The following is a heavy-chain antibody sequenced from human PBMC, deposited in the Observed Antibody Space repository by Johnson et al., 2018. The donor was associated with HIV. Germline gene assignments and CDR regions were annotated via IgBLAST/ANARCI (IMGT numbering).Heavy chain of an antibody. D-gene: IGHD3-10*01. Sequence: VQLVESGGGLIQPGGSLRLSCAASGFTVSSNYMSWVRQAPAKGLEWVSVISSGDRAFYADSVKGRFTISRDNSKNTLDLQMNSLRAEDTAVYYCARGTITLVRGVIGFDIWCQGTMVTVSS. J-gene: IGHJ3*02. V-gene: IGHV3-53*01. CDR3: ARGTITLVRGVIGFDI. CDR1: GFTVSSNY. CDR2: ISSGDRA.